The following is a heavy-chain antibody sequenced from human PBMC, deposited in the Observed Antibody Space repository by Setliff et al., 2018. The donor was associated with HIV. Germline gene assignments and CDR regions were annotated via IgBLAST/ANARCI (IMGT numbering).Heavy chain of an antibody. J-gene: IGHJ6*02. D-gene: IGHD2-15*01. CDR2: ISADGRNK. V-gene: IGHV3-30*04. Sequence: GGSLRLSCAASGFTFSNYAFHWVRQAPGKGLEWVAVISADGRNKYYADSVKGRFTISRDDARGTLYLQMNSLRTEDTALYYCAREPGGYCSGGSCYWSRDYYYGMDVWGQGTTVTVSS. CDR1: GFTFSNYA. CDR3: AREPGGYCSGGSCYWSRDYYYGMDV.